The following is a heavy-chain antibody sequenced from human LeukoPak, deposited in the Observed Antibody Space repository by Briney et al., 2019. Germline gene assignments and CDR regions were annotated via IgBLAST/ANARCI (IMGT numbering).Heavy chain of an antibody. CDR2: IYWDDDK. CDR1: GFSLNVAGVG. Sequence: SGPTLVNPTQTLTLTCTFSGFSLNVAGVGVGWVRQPPGKALEWLALIYWDDDKRYSPSLKSRLTITKDTSKNQVVLTMTNMDPVDTATYYCASGQQLVPPYTLDYWGQGTLVTVSS. V-gene: IGHV2-5*02. J-gene: IGHJ4*02. CDR3: ASGQQLVPPYTLDY. D-gene: IGHD6-13*01.